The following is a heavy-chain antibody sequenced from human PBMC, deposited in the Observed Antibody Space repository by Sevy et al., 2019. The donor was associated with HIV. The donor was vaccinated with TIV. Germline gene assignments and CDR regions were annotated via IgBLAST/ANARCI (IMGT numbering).Heavy chain of an antibody. CDR1: GFTFHTYW. Sequence: GGSLRLCCVASGFTFHTYWMSWVRQAPGKGLEWVAHIKIDGNGIYYVDSVKGRFTISSNNAKNSLYLQMNSLRVEDTGVYYCARDCNSRTCLWGLDVWGQGTTVTVSS. CDR2: IKIDGNGI. D-gene: IGHD1-26*01. CDR3: ARDCNSRTCLWGLDV. J-gene: IGHJ6*02. V-gene: IGHV3-7*03.